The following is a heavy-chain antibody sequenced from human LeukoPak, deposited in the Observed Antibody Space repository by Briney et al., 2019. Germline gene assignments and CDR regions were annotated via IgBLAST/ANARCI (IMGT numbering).Heavy chain of an antibody. J-gene: IGHJ5*02. D-gene: IGHD6-6*01. Sequence: PGGSLRLSCAASGFTFSNYWRSWVGQAQGRGREGVAKIKQDGSENSYVDSVKGRFTIFRDNAKNSLYLQMNSLRAEDTAVYYCAREVAARRLGSWFDPWGQGTLVTVSS. CDR1: GFTFSNYW. CDR3: AREVAARRLGSWFDP. V-gene: IGHV3-7*01. CDR2: IKQDGSEN.